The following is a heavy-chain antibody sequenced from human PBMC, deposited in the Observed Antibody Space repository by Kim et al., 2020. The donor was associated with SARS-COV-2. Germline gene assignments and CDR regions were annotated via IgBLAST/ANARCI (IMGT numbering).Heavy chain of an antibody. D-gene: IGHD6-19*01. J-gene: IGHJ4*02. CDR2: PNSGGT. CDR3: ARERSG. Sequence: PNSGGTNYAQKFQGRVTMTRDTSISTAYMELSRLRSDDTAVYYCARERSGWGQGTLVTVSS. V-gene: IGHV1-2*02.